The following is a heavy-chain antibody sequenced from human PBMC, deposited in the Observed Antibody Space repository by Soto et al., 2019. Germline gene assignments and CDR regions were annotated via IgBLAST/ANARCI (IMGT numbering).Heavy chain of an antibody. J-gene: IGHJ4*02. D-gene: IGHD5-18*01. V-gene: IGHV1-69*13. CDR2: IIPIFGTA. Sequence: SVKVSCKASGGTFSSYAISLVRQAPGQGLEWMGGIIPIFGTANYAQKFQGRVTITADESTSTAYMELSSLRSEDTAVYYCARLLHGYSPVFDYWGQGTLVTVSS. CDR3: ARLLHGYSPVFDY. CDR1: GGTFSSYA.